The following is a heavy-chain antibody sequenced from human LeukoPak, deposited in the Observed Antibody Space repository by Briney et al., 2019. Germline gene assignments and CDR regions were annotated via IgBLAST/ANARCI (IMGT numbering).Heavy chain of an antibody. CDR1: GYSFTSYW. D-gene: IGHD3-22*01. J-gene: IGHJ4*02. V-gene: IGHV5-51*01. Sequence: GESLKISCKGSGYSFTSYWIGWVRQMPGKGLEWMGIIYPGDSDTRYSPSFQGQVTISADKSISTAYLQWSSLKASDTAMYYCARHSPYYYDSSGSKQRIDYWGQGTLVTVSS. CDR3: ARHSPYYYDSSGSKQRIDY. CDR2: IYPGDSDT.